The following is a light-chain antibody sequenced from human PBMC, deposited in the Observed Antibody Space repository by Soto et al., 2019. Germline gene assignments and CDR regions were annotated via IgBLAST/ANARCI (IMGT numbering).Light chain of an antibody. CDR1: SSDVGGYNY. CDR2: DVS. V-gene: IGLV2-11*01. J-gene: IGLJ1*01. Sequence: QSVLTQPRSVSGSPGQSVTISCTGTSSDVGGYNYVSWYQQHPGKAPKLMIYDVSKRPSGVPDRFSGSKSGNTASLTISGLQAEDEDDYYCCSYAGSYTYAFGTGTKVTVL. CDR3: CSYAGSYTYA.